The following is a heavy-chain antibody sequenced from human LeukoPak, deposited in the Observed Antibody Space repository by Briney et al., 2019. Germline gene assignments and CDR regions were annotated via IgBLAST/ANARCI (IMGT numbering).Heavy chain of an antibody. CDR2: MYYSGST. J-gene: IGHJ6*03. CDR3: ARVPYSYGLYYYYYYYMDV. Sequence: PSETLSLTCTVSGGSISSTSYYWGWIRQPPGKGLEWIGSMYYSGSTYYNPSLKSRVTMSVDTSKNQFSLKLSSVTAADTAVYYCARVPYSYGLYYYYYYYMDVWGKGTTVTISS. V-gene: IGHV4-39*01. D-gene: IGHD5-18*01. CDR1: GGSISSTSYY.